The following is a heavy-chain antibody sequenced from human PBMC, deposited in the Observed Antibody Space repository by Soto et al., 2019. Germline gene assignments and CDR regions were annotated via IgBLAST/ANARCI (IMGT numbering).Heavy chain of an antibody. CDR1: GFTFSDHY. CDR3: ASDPYYYASYY. J-gene: IGHJ4*02. Sequence: QVQLVESGGDLVKPGGSLRLSCAASGFTFSDHYMTWIRQSPGKGLEWVSYISSDSATIYYTDSVQGRFTVSRDNAKNSVYLQMNSLRAEDTALYYCASDPYYYASYYWGQGTLVTVSS. V-gene: IGHV3-11*01. D-gene: IGHD3-10*01. CDR2: ISSDSATI.